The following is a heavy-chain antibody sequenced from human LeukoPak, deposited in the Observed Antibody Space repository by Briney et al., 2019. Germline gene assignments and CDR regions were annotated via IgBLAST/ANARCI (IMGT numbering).Heavy chain of an antibody. CDR2: ISYDGSNK. J-gene: IGHJ4*02. V-gene: IGHV3-30-3*01. Sequence: GGSLRLSCAASGFTFGSYAMHWVRQAPGKGLEWVAVISYDGSNKYYADSVKGRFTISRDNSKNTLYLQMNSLRAEDTAVYYCVGIAVAGTRNYWGQGTLVTVSS. CDR1: GFTFGSYA. CDR3: VGIAVAGTRNY. D-gene: IGHD6-19*01.